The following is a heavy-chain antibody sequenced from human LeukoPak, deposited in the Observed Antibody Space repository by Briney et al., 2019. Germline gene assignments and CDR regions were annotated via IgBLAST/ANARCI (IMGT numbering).Heavy chain of an antibody. CDR2: IYYSGST. Sequence: PSETLSLTCTVSGGSISSGGYYWSWIRQHPGKGLEWIGYIYYSGSTYYNPSLKGRVTISVDTSKNQFSLKLSSVTAADTAVYYCARDSEFYYGSGSYWDAFDIWGQGTMVTVSS. V-gene: IGHV4-31*03. CDR3: ARDSEFYYGSGSYWDAFDI. J-gene: IGHJ3*02. CDR1: GGSISSGGYY. D-gene: IGHD3-10*01.